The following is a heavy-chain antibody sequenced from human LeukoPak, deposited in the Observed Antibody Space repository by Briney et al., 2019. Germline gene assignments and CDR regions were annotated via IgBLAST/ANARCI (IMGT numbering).Heavy chain of an antibody. V-gene: IGHV3-23*01. CDR2: VTGSGAST. CDR1: GFTFSRSA. CDR3: ARGPGYGSSWYFDY. D-gene: IGHD6-13*01. Sequence: GGSLRLSCAASGFTFSRSAMSWVRQAPGKGLEWVSSVTGSGASTYYADSAKGHFTISRDNSKNTLYLQMNSLRAEDTALYYCARGPGYGSSWYFDYWGQGTLVTVSS. J-gene: IGHJ4*02.